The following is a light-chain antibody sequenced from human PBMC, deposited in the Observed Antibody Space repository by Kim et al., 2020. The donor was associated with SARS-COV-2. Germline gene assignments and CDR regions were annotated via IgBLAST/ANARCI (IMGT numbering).Light chain of an antibody. V-gene: IGLV3-21*04. CDR3: QMWDSSGDRL. Sequence: SVAPGGTARLSCWAGSISVPWFHQKPGPAPVLVIYSDSVRPSGIPERFSGSNSGNTATLTISRVEAGDEADYYCQMWDSSGDRLFGGGTQLTVL. CDR2: SDS. CDR1: GSIS. J-gene: IGLJ2*01.